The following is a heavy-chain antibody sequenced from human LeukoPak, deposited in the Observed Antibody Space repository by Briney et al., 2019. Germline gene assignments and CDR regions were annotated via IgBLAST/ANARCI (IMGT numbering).Heavy chain of an antibody. Sequence: SETLSLTCTVSGYSISSGYYWGWIRQPPGKGLEWIGSIYHSGSTYYNPSLKSRVTISVDTSKNQFSLKLSSVTAADTAVYYCARDRYSGSWAIDAFDIWGQGTMVTVSS. CDR2: IYHSGST. J-gene: IGHJ3*02. D-gene: IGHD1-26*01. CDR3: ARDRYSGSWAIDAFDI. V-gene: IGHV4-38-2*02. CDR1: GYSISSGYY.